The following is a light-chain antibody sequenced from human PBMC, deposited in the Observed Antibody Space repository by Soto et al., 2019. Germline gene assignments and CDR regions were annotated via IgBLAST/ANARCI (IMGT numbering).Light chain of an antibody. Sequence: QSALTQPASVSGSPGQSITISCTGTSSDVGGYNYVSWYQQHPGKAPKLMIYEVSNRPSGVSNRFSGSKSGNTASLTISGLQAEDEAYDYCSSYTSSSTPHYVFGTGTKLTVL. V-gene: IGLV2-14*01. CDR2: EVS. CDR1: SSDVGGYNY. CDR3: SSYTSSSTPHYV. J-gene: IGLJ1*01.